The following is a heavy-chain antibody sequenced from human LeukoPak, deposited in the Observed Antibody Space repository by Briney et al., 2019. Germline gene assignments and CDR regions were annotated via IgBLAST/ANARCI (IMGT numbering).Heavy chain of an antibody. CDR3: ARGSSYYDSVGFAVY. CDR1: GYTFTNYY. J-gene: IGHJ4*02. D-gene: IGHD3-22*01. V-gene: IGHV1-46*01. CDR2: INPSGGST. Sequence: ASVTVSCTSSGYTFTNYYMHWVRQAPGQGLEWVGIINPSGGSTNYALKFQGRVTMTRDTSTSTVYMELSSLRSDDTAVYYCARGSSYYDSVGFAVYWGQGTLVTVSS.